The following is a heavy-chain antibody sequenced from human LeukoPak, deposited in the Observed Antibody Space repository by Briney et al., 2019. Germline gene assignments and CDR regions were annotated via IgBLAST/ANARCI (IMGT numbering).Heavy chain of an antibody. CDR1: GFTFSSYG. CDR3: AKDSRSGSYYNY. D-gene: IGHD1-26*01. J-gene: IGHJ4*02. CDR2: ISYDGSNK. Sequence: GGSLRLSCAASGFTFSSYGMHWVRQAPGKGLEWVAVISYDGSNKYYADSVKGRFTISRDNSKNTLYLQMNSLRAEDTAVYYCAKDSRSGSYYNYWGQGTLVTVSS. V-gene: IGHV3-30*18.